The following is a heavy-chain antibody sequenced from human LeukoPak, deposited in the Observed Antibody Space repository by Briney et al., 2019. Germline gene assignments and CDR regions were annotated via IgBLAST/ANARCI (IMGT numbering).Heavy chain of an antibody. CDR3: ARLQAPGVEFDY. CDR2: IFYTGST. Sequence: SETLSLTCTVSGDSINSYYWSWIRQPPGKGLEWIGYIFYTGSTNYNPSLKSRVTISVDTSKNQFSLKLNSVTAADTAVYHCARLQAPGVEFDYWGQGTLVTVSS. J-gene: IGHJ4*02. V-gene: IGHV4-59*08. D-gene: IGHD5-24*01. CDR1: GDSINSYY.